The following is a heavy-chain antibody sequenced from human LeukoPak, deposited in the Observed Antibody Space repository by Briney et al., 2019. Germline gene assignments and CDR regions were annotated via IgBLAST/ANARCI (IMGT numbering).Heavy chain of an antibody. J-gene: IGHJ6*02. CDR3: ARWCGGSTSCYPSYSYYYGMDV. Sequence: PSETLSLTCTVSGGSISSYYWSWIRQPAGKGLEWIGRIYTSGSTNYSPSLKSRVTMSVDTSKNQFSLKLSSVTAADTAVYYCARWCGGSTSCYPSYSYYYGMDVWGQGTTVTVSS. D-gene: IGHD2-2*01. CDR2: IYTSGST. V-gene: IGHV4-4*07. CDR1: GGSISSYY.